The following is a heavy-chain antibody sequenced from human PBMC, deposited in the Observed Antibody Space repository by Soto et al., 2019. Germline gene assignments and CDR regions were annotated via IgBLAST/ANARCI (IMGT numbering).Heavy chain of an antibody. V-gene: IGHV4-39*01. D-gene: IGHD3-22*01. CDR2: VHYSGNA. CDR1: GGSINTYNLF. CDR3: ARYDSSGYYWPYYYYGMDV. J-gene: IGHJ6*02. Sequence: SETLSLTCTVSGGSINTYNLFWAWIRQPPGKGLEWIASVHYSGNAYYNPSLTTRVTISRDNAKNSLYLQMNSLRAEDTAVYYCARYDSSGYYWPYYYYGMDVWGQGTTVTVSS.